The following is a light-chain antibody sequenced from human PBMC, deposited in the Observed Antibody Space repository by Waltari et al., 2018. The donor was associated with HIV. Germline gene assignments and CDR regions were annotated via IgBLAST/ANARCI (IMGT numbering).Light chain of an antibody. V-gene: IGKV1-5*03. J-gene: IGKJ1*01. CDR3: QQYDTYPWT. CDR2: EAS. CDR1: QSISDW. Sequence: DIQMTQSPSTLSASVGDRVTITFRASQSISDWLAWFQQKPGKAPKLLIYEASNLQSGVPSRFSGSGSGTEFTLTISSLQPDDFATYYCQQYDTYPWTFGQGTEVEIK.